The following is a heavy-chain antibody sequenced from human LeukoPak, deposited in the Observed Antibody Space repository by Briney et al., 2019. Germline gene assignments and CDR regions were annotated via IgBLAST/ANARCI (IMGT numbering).Heavy chain of an antibody. CDR3: ATGLHPLYYDSSGKLGY. J-gene: IGHJ4*02. CDR2: IIPIFGTA. CDR1: GGTFSSYA. D-gene: IGHD3-22*01. V-gene: IGHV1-69*01. Sequence: ASVKVSCKASGGTFSSYAISWVRQAPGQGLEWMGGIIPIFGTANYAQKFQGRVTITADESTSTAYMELSSLRSEDTAVYYCATGLHPLYYDSSGKLGYWGQGTLVTVSS.